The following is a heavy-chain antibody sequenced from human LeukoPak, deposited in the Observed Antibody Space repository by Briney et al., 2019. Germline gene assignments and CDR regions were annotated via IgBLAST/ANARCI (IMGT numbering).Heavy chain of an antibody. D-gene: IGHD3-10*01. CDR3: ARDRLEVVRGVIVWSDDAFDI. V-gene: IGHV3-33*01. CDR1: GFTFSSYG. CDR2: IWYDGSNK. J-gene: IGHJ3*02. Sequence: GRSLRLSCAASGFTFSSYGVHWVRQAPGKGLEWVAVIWYDGSNKYYADSVKGRFTISRDNSKNTLYLQMNSLRAEDTAVYYCARDRLEVVRGVIVWSDDAFDIWGQGTMVTVSS.